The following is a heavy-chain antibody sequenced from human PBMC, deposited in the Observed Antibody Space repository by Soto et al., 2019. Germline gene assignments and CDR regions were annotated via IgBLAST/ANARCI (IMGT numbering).Heavy chain of an antibody. J-gene: IGHJ4*02. CDR2: IYYSGHT. CDR3: AREAGNHYGSGRRFDY. D-gene: IGHD3-10*01. CDR1: GGSMRIGDYS. V-gene: IGHV4-30-2*01. Sequence: QLQLQESGLGLVKPSQTLSLTCAVSGGSMRIGDYSWSWIRQPPGKGMEWIGYIYYSGHTYYNPSLKSRVTLSVDRSKNQFSLKLSSVTAAATAVYYCAREAGNHYGSGRRFDYWVQGILVTVSS.